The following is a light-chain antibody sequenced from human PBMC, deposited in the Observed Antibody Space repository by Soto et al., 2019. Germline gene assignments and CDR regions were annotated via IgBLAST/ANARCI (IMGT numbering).Light chain of an antibody. J-gene: IGKJ2*01. V-gene: IGKV3-20*01. CDR3: LQYGSWYT. Sequence: ENVLTQSPGTLSVSPGESATLSCRASQSISNLAWYQQKPGQAPGLVIYDTSSRATGIPDRFSGSGSGTDFTLTISRLEPEDVAVYYCLQYGSWYTFGQGTKLEIK. CDR1: QSISN. CDR2: DTS.